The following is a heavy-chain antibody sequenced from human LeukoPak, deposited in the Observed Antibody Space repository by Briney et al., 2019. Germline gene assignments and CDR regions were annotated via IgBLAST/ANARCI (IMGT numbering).Heavy chain of an antibody. Sequence: SETLSLTCTVSGGSISSYYWSWIRQPPGKGLEWIGNIYYSGSTNDNPSLKGVDTTSVDTSKNQFSLKLSSVTAADTAVYYCARGYYYYGSGSYYNPPYYFDYWGQGTLVTVSS. CDR1: GGSISSYY. CDR3: ARGYYYYGSGSYYNPPYYFDY. J-gene: IGHJ4*02. CDR2: IYYSGST. D-gene: IGHD3-10*01. V-gene: IGHV4-59*01.